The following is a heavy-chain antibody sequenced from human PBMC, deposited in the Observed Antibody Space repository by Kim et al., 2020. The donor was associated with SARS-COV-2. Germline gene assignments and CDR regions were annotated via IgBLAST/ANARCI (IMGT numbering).Heavy chain of an antibody. CDR3: ARDWQWYDY. D-gene: IGHD6-19*01. CDR2: WYN. Sequence: WYNDYAVSVKSRITINPDTSKNQFSLQLNSVTPEDTAVYYCARDWQWYDYWGQGTLVTVSS. J-gene: IGHJ4*02. V-gene: IGHV6-1*01.